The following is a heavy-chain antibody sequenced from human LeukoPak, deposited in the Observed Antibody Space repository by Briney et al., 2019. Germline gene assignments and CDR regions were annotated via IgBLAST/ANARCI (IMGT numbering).Heavy chain of an antibody. V-gene: IGHV1-58*01. CDR3: AAGFWGLRLPPDY. J-gene: IGHJ4*02. D-gene: IGHD5-12*01. CDR1: GFTFTSSA. Sequence: SVKVSCKASGFTFTSSAVQWVRQARGQRLESIGWIVVGSGNTNYAQKSQERVTITRDMSTSTAYMELSSLRSEDTAVYYCAAGFWGLRLPPDYWGQGTLVTVSS. CDR2: IVVGSGNT.